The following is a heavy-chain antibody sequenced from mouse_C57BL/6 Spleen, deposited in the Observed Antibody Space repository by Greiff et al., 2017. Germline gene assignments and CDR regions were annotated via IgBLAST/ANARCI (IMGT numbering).Heavy chain of an antibody. CDR2: LNPNYGTT. Sequence: EVQLQQSGPELVKPGASVKISCKASGYSFTDYNMNWVKQSNGKSLEWIGVLNPNYGTTSYNQKFKGKATLTVDQSSSTAYMQLTSRTSEDSAVYYGARSGYYGSRGYLDCWGQGTTLTVSS. CDR3: ARSGYYGSRGYLDC. V-gene: IGHV1-39*01. D-gene: IGHD1-1*01. J-gene: IGHJ2*01. CDR1: GYSFTDYN.